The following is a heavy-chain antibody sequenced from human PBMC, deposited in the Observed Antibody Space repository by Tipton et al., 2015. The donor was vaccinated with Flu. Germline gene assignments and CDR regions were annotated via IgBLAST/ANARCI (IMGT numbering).Heavy chain of an antibody. CDR2: INSDGITT. CDR1: GFTFSSDW. CDR3: AKDMPSEKIYGTVNSYFDY. Sequence: SLRLSCAASGFTFSSDWMHWVRQAPGKGLVWVSHINSDGITTTYADSVKGRFTVSRDNAKNTLYLQMNSLRAEDTALYYCAKDMPSEKIYGTVNSYFDYWGQGTLVTVSS. J-gene: IGHJ4*02. D-gene: IGHD3-10*01. V-gene: IGHV3-74*01.